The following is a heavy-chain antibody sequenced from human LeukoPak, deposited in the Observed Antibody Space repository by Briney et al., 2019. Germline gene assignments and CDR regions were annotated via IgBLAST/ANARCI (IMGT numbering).Heavy chain of an antibody. V-gene: IGHV1-46*01. CDR1: GYSFTSYY. J-gene: IGHJ4*02. CDR2: INPSGGSA. CDR3: ARVFTPGRFDY. Sequence: ASVKVSCKASGYSFTSYYMHWVRQAPGQGLEWMGIINPSGGSANYAQKFQGRVTMTSDTSTSTDYMEVSSLRSEDTAVYYCARVFTPGRFDYWGQGTLVTVSS.